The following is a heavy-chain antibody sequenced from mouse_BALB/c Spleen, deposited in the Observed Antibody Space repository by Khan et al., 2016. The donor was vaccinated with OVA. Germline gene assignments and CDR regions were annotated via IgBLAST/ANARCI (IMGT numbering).Heavy chain of an antibody. CDR3: ARRDYGNYGFAY. CDR1: GFNFEDYY. CDR2: IDPENGDT. V-gene: IGHV14-1*02. J-gene: IGHJ3*01. D-gene: IGHD2-1*01. Sequence: VQLKQSGAELVRPGAFVKLSCKASGFNFEDYYMNWVKQSPEQGLEWIGWIDPENGDTIYDPKFQSKATLTANTSSNTAYLQLRSLTSKDTAGYYGARRDYGNYGFAYWGQGTLVTVSA.